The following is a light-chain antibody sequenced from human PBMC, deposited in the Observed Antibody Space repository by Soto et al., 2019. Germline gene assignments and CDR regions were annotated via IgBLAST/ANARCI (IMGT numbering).Light chain of an antibody. CDR1: QTISSW. CDR3: QQYNYYPIT. V-gene: IGKV1-5*03. Sequence: DIQMTQSPSTLSGSVGDRVTITCRASQTISSWLAWYQQKPGKAPKLLIYKASTLKSGVPSRFSGSGSGTEFTLTISSLQPDDFATYYCQQYNYYPITFGQGTRLEI. J-gene: IGKJ5*01. CDR2: KAS.